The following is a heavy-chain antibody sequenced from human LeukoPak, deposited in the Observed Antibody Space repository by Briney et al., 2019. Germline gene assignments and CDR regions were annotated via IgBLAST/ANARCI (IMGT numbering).Heavy chain of an antibody. J-gene: IGHJ4*02. CDR3: ARDTGIAVAGYFDY. V-gene: IGHV4-59*01. CDR2: IYYSGST. D-gene: IGHD6-19*01. CDR1: GGSISSYY. Sequence: SETLSLTCTVSGGSISSYYWSWIRQPPGKGLEWIGYIYYSGSTNYNPSLKSRVTISVDTSKNQFSLKLSSVTAADAAVYYCARDTGIAVAGYFDYWGQGTLVTVSS.